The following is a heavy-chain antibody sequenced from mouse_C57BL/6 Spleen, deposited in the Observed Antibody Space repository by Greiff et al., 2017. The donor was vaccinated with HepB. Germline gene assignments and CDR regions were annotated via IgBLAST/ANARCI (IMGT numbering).Heavy chain of an antibody. CDR2: ISSGGSYT. D-gene: IGHD3-2*02. CDR3: ARHGDSSGYVNY. J-gene: IGHJ4*01. Sequence: EVKVVESGGDLVKPGGSPKLSCAASGFTFSSYGMSWVRQTPDKRLEWVATISSGGSYTYYPDSVKGRFTISRDNAKNTLYLQMSSLKSEDTAMYYCARHGDSSGYVNYWGQGTSVTVSS. CDR1: GFTFSSYG. V-gene: IGHV5-6*01.